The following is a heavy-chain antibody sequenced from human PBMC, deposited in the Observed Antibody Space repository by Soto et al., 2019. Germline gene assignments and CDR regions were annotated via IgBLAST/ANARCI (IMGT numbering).Heavy chain of an antibody. CDR3: VVAAQPYYFDY. J-gene: IGHJ4*02. Sequence: GASVKVSCKASGYTFTSYGISWVRQAPGQGLEWMGWISAYNGNTNYAQKLQGRVTMTTDISTSTAYMELRSLRSDDTAVYYCVVAAQPYYFDYWGQGTLVTVSS. CDR2: ISAYNGNT. CDR1: GYTFTSYG. V-gene: IGHV1-18*01. D-gene: IGHD2-15*01.